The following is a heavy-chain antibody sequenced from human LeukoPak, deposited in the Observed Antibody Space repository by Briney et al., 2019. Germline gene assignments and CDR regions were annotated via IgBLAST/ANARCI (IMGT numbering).Heavy chain of an antibody. D-gene: IGHD3-22*01. V-gene: IGHV4-59*01. Sequence: SETLSLTCTVSGGSISSYYWSWIRQPPGTGLEWIGYIYYSGSTNYNPSLKSRVTISVDTSKNQFSLKLSSVTAADTAVYYCARSSNYYDREEGFDYWGQGTLVTVSS. J-gene: IGHJ4*02. CDR1: GGSISSYY. CDR2: IYYSGST. CDR3: ARSSNYYDREEGFDY.